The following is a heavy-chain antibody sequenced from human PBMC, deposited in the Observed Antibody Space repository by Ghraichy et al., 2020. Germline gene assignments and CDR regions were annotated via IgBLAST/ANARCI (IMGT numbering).Heavy chain of an antibody. J-gene: IGHJ3*02. Sequence: SQTLSLTCNVSGGSISDMSYYWSWIRQPPGKGLEWIGSIYFSGSTYYNPSLKSRVSLSLDTSKNQFSLKVTSVTAADTSLFFCARQRTVARPFGAFEIWGQGTMVTVSS. CDR1: GGSISDMSYY. V-gene: IGHV4-39*01. CDR2: IYFSGST. D-gene: IGHD6-19*01. CDR3: ARQRTVARPFGAFEI.